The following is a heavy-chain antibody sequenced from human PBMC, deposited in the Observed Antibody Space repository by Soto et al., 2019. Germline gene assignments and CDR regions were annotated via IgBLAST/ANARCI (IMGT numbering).Heavy chain of an antibody. CDR1: GGSISSSNYY. J-gene: IGHJ6*02. CDR3: ARRSGYNFYYNYYGLDV. D-gene: IGHD3-22*01. V-gene: IGHV4-39*01. Sequence: SETLSLTCTVSGGSISSSNYYWGWIRQPPGKGLEWIGSISYSGTTYYNPSLRSRVTISVDTSKNQFSLKLSSLTAADTAVYYCARRSGYNFYYNYYGLDVWGQGTTVTVSS. CDR2: ISYSGTT.